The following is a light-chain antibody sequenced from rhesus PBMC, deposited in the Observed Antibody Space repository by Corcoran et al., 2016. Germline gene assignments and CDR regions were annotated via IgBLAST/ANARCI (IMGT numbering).Light chain of an antibody. V-gene: IGKV1-69*01. CDR2: SAS. CDR1: RGISNW. Sequence: DIQMTQSPSSLSASVGDRVTITCRASRGISNWLAWYQQKPGEEPKLLIYSASNFETGVPSRFSGRGSGTDFSLTISSLQPEDVATYYCQQHDDSPFTFGPGTKLDIK. CDR3: QQHDDSPFT. J-gene: IGKJ3*01.